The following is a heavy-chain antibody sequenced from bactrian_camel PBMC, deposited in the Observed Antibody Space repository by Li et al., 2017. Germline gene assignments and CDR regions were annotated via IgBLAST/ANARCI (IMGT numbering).Heavy chain of an antibody. CDR1: GYTAVINY. CDR2: IRSFGSP. J-gene: IGHJ6*01. V-gene: IGHV3S53*01. D-gene: IGHD2*01. Sequence: HVQLVESGGGSVQAGGSLRLSCAASGYTAVINYMGWIRQSPGKEREGVAIIRSFGSPSFADSVKGRFAISRDSANNTLYLQMNNLKSEDSAIYTCAADVIGPAGCHYTEHTERMDLKNYESTFNTWGQGTQVTVS. CDR3: AADVIGPAGCHYTEHTERMDLKNYESTFNT.